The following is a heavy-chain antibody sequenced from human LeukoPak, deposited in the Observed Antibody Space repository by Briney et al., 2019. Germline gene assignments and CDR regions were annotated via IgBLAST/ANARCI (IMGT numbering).Heavy chain of an antibody. CDR2: IKQDGSEK. Sequence: GGSLRLSCAASEFTFSNYWMTWVRQAPGKGLEWVANIKQDGSEKYYVDSVKGRFTISRDNAKNSVDLQMNSLRAEDTAVYYCARDGIDYWGQGTLVTVSS. V-gene: IGHV3-7*05. CDR3: ARDGIDY. CDR1: EFTFSNYW. J-gene: IGHJ4*02.